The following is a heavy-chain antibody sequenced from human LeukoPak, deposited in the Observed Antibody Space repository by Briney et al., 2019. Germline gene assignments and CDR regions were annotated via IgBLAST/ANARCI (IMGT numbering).Heavy chain of an antibody. J-gene: IGHJ4*02. D-gene: IGHD3-22*01. CDR3: ARDPPPYYYDSSGYRGLDY. CDR2: IYYSGST. Sequence: SETLSLTCTVSGGSISSSSFYWGWIRQPPGKGLEWIGSIYYSGSTYYNPSLKSRVTISVDTSKNQFSLKLSSVTAADTAVYYCARDPPPYYYDSSGYRGLDYWGQGTLVTVSS. CDR1: GGSISSSSFY. V-gene: IGHV4-39*07.